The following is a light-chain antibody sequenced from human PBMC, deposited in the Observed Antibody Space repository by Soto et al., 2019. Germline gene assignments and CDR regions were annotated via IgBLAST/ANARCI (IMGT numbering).Light chain of an antibody. J-gene: IGKJ5*01. CDR3: QQSYRNPIT. CDR1: QRISTY. CDR2: GAS. V-gene: IGKV1-39*01. Sequence: DIQMTQSPSSLSASVGDRVTITCRASQRISTYLNWYQQKPGKAPKLLIYGASTLQGGVPSRFSGSGSGTDFTLTISSLQPEDFATYFCQQSYRNPITFGQGTRLEI.